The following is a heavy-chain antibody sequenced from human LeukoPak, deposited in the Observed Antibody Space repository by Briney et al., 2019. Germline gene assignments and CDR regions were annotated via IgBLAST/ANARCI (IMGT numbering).Heavy chain of an antibody. CDR3: AKDLPYYFDY. J-gene: IGHJ4*02. Sequence: GGSLRLSCAASGFTFSSYGMHWVRQAPGKGLEWVAFIRYDGSNRYYADSVKGRFTISRDNSKNTLYLQMNSLRAEDTAVYYCAKDLPYYFDYWGPGTLVTVSS. CDR1: GFTFSSYG. CDR2: IRYDGSNR. V-gene: IGHV3-30*02.